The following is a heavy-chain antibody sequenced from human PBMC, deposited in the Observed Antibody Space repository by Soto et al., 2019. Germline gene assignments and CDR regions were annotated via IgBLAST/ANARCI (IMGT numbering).Heavy chain of an antibody. Sequence: QVQLVQSGAEVKKPGSSVKVSCKASGGTFSSYAISWVRQAPGQGLEWMGGVIPIFGTANYAQKFQGRVTNTADESTSTAYMELSRLRSEDTAVYYCAREVRFLGYYYYGMDLWGQGTTVTVSS. J-gene: IGHJ6*02. CDR1: GGTFSSYA. CDR2: VIPIFGTA. V-gene: IGHV1-69*01. CDR3: AREVRFLGYYYYGMDL. D-gene: IGHD3-3*01.